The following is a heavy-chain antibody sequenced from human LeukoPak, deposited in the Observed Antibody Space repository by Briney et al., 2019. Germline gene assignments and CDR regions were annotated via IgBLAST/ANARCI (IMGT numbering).Heavy chain of an antibody. J-gene: IGHJ6*03. CDR1: GTSFTSYW. CDR2: IYPGDSDT. V-gene: IGHV5-51*01. CDR3: ARRGYSYGSYYYYMDV. Sequence: GAALKISSKGSGTSFTSYWIGWVRQPPGKGLEWMGIIYPGDSDTRYSPSFQGQATISADKSISTPYLQWSSLKASDTAMYYCARRGYSYGSYYYYMDVWGKGTTVTVS. D-gene: IGHD5-18*01.